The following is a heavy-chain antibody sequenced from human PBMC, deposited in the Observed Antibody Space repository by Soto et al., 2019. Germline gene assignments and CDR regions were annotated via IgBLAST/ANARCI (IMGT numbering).Heavy chain of an antibody. CDR3: AKEGYSRSYGMDV. CDR1: GFTFRAYG. Sequence: EMRLLESGGGLVLPGGSLRLSCAASGFTFRAYGMHWVRQGPGKGLEWVSGIGGTGDGPNYANSVKGRFIISRDNSNNMLYLQMTSLRAEDTALYYCAKEGYSRSYGMDVWGQGTTVTVSS. D-gene: IGHD5-12*01. J-gene: IGHJ6*02. CDR2: IGGTGDGP. V-gene: IGHV3-23*01.